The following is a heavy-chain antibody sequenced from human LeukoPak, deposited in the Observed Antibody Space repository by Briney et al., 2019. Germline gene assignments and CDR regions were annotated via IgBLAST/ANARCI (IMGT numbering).Heavy chain of an antibody. CDR1: GGSISSYY. D-gene: IGHD2-2*02. V-gene: IGHV4-4*07. J-gene: IGHJ5*02. CDR2: IYTSGST. CDR3: ARDIVVVPAAIYWFDP. Sequence: SETLSLTCTVSGGSISSYYWSWIRQPAGKGLKWIGRIYTSGSTNYNPSLKSRVTMSVDTSKNQFSLKLSSVTAADTAVYYCARDIVVVPAAIYWFDPWGQGTLVTVSS.